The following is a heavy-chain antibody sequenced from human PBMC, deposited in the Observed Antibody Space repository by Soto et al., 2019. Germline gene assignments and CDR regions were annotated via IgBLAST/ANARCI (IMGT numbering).Heavy chain of an antibody. D-gene: IGHD6-19*01. Sequence: QVQLQESGPGLVKPSGTLSLTCAVSGGSISSSNWWSWVRQPPGKGLEWIGEIYQSGRTNYNPSLKSRVTISVDKSKNQFSLKLSSVTAADTAVYYCAKATIAVAGNFDYWGQGTLVTVSS. J-gene: IGHJ4*02. CDR3: AKATIAVAGNFDY. CDR2: IYQSGRT. V-gene: IGHV4-4*02. CDR1: GGSISSSNW.